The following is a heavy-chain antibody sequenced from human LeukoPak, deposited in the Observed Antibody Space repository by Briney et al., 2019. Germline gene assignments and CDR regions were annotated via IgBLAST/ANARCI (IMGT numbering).Heavy chain of an antibody. Sequence: SQTLSLTCAISGDSISSNSAAWNWIRQSPSRGLEWLGRTYYRSKWYTYYAVSVKSRISINRDTSKNQISLQLNSVTPEDTAVYYCARSTGPIDYWGQGTLVTVSS. D-gene: IGHD1-1*01. CDR3: ARSTGPIDY. V-gene: IGHV6-1*01. CDR2: TYYRSKWYT. CDR1: GDSISSNSAA. J-gene: IGHJ4*02.